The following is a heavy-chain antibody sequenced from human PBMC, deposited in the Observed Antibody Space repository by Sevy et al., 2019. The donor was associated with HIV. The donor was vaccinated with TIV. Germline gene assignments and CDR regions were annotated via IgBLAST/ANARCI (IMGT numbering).Heavy chain of an antibody. CDR3: AVTKDYYDSSGYPFDY. J-gene: IGHJ4*02. CDR1: GYTLTQLS. CDR2: FDPEDGKT. Sequence: ASVKVSCKVSGYTLTQLSMHWVRQAPGKGLEWMGTFDPEDGKTIYSQKFQGRVTMTEDKCTDTAYMQLTSLRSEDTAVFYCAVTKDYYDSSGYPFDYWGLGTLVTVSS. V-gene: IGHV1-24*01. D-gene: IGHD3-22*01.